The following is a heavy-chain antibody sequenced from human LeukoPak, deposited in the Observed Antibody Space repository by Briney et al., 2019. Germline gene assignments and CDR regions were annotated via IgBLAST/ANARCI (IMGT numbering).Heavy chain of an antibody. CDR3: ARAHSYKYYYDSSELRRRAFDI. CDR2: ISAYNGNT. J-gene: IGHJ3*02. D-gene: IGHD3-22*01. CDR1: GYTFTSYG. V-gene: IGHV1-18*01. Sequence: GASVKVSCKASGYTFTSYGISWVRQAPGQGLEWTGWISAYNGNTNYAQKLQGRVTMTTDTSTSTAYMELRSLRSDDTAVYYCARAHSYKYYYDSSELRRRAFDIWGQGTMVTVSS.